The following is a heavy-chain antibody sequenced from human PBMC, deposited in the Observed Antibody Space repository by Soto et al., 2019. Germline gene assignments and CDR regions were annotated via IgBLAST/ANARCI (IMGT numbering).Heavy chain of an antibody. V-gene: IGHV4-59*02. CDR1: GGSVSCYY. CDR2: IYYSGST. CDR3: ARQQWLVLNAFDI. Sequence: QVQLQESGPGLVNPSEPLSLTCTVSGGSVSCYYCSWIRQPPGNGLEWIGYIYYSGSTNYNPSLKSRVPISVDTSKNQFSMKLSSVTAADTAVDYCARQQWLVLNAFDIWGQGTMVTVSS. D-gene: IGHD6-19*01. J-gene: IGHJ3*02.